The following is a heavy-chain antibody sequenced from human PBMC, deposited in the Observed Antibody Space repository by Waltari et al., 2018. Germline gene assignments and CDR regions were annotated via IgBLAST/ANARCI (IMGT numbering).Heavy chain of an antibody. CDR3: ARDRDSWKIDY. D-gene: IGHD1-1*01. J-gene: IGHJ4*02. CDR1: GGSISSYY. Sequence: QVQLQESGPGLVKPSETLSPTCTAPGGSISSYYWSWLRQPAGKGLEWIGRIDTSGSTNYNPSLKSRVTMSVDTSKNQFSLKLSSVTAADTAVYYCARDRDSWKIDYWGQGTLVTVSS. CDR2: IDTSGST. V-gene: IGHV4-4*07.